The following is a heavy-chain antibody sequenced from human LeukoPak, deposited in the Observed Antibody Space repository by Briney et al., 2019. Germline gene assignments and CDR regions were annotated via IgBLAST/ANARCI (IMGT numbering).Heavy chain of an antibody. CDR2: INHIVSN. Sequence: SETLSLTCAVYGASFGGYYWSWIRQPPGKGREWIGEINHIVSNNSHPPLKSRVTTSVATSKNHFSLKLTAVTAADTAVYYCARVRNYYGSGSYFPYFDYWGQETLVTVST. J-gene: IGHJ4*02. D-gene: IGHD3-10*01. CDR3: ARVRNYYGSGSYFPYFDY. CDR1: GASFGGYY. V-gene: IGHV4-34*01.